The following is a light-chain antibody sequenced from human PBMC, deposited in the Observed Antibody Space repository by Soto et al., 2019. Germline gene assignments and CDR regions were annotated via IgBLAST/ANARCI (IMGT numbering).Light chain of an antibody. V-gene: IGLV2-11*01. CDR3: CSYAGTYTAYV. CDR2: DVT. CDR1: SSDVGAFDF. Sequence: QSVLTQPRSVSGSPGQSVTISCTGTSSDVGAFDFVSWYQQCPGQAPKPIIYDVTKRPSGVPDRFSGSKSGNTAFLTISGLRAEDEAEYYCCSYAGTYTAYVFGTGTKLTVL. J-gene: IGLJ1*01.